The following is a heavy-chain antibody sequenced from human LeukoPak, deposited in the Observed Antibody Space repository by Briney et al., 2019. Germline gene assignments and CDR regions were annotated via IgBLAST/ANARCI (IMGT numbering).Heavy chain of an antibody. CDR3: AREGYCSSTSCYAGGDNWFDP. CDR1: GFTFSSYG. J-gene: IGHJ5*02. V-gene: IGHV3-33*01. CDR2: IWYDGSNK. D-gene: IGHD2-2*01. Sequence: GGSLRLSCAASGFTFSSYGMHWVRQAPGKGLEWVAVIWYDGSNKYYADSVEGRFTISRDNSKNTLYLQMNSLRAEDTAVYYCAREGYCSSTSCYAGGDNWFDPWGQGTLVTVSS.